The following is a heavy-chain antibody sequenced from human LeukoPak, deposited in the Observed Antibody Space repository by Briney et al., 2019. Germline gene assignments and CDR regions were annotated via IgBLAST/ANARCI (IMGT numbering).Heavy chain of an antibody. Sequence: PGGSLRLSCAASGFTFSNYPMHWVRQAPGKGLEYVSAISSNGGSTYYANSVKGRFTISRDNSKNTLYLQMNSLRAEDTAVYYCAKGSDDDGYNSLIGYYYYYGMDVWGQGTTVTVSS. CDR3: AKGSDDDGYNSLIGYYYYYGMDV. V-gene: IGHV3-64*01. D-gene: IGHD5-24*01. J-gene: IGHJ6*02. CDR2: ISSNGGST. CDR1: GFTFSNYP.